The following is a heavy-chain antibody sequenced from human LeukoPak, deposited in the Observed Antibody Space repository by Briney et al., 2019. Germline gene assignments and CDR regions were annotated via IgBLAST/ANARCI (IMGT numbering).Heavy chain of an antibody. CDR1: GFTVSSNY. CDR3: AAVVTATFFDY. Sequence: GGSLRLSCAASGFTVSSNYMSWVRQAPGKGLEWVSVIYSGGSTYYADSVKGRFTISRDNSKNTLYLQMNSLRAKDTAVYYCAAVVTATFFDYWGQGTLVTVSS. V-gene: IGHV3-53*01. J-gene: IGHJ4*02. D-gene: IGHD2-21*02. CDR2: IYSGGST.